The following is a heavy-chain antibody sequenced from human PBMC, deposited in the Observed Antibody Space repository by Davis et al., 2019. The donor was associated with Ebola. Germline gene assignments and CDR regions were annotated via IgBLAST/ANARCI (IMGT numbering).Heavy chain of an antibody. J-gene: IGHJ6*02. V-gene: IGHV3-21*04. Sequence: GESLKISCAASGFTFSSYSMNWVRQAPGKGLEWVSSISSSSSYIYYADSVKGRFTISRDNAKNSLYLQMNSLRAEDTALYYCARTGYLPTNGMDVWGQGTTVTVSS. CDR1: GFTFSSYS. CDR2: ISSSSSYI. D-gene: IGHD2-2*01. CDR3: ARTGYLPTNGMDV.